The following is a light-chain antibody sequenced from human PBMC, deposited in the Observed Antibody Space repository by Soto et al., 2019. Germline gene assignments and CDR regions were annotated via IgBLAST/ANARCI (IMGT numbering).Light chain of an antibody. V-gene: IGLV2-14*01. J-gene: IGLJ1*01. CDR2: EVS. Sequence: QSALTQPASVSGSPGQSISISCTGTSSDVGAYNFVSWYQQHPGKAPKLMIYEVSNRPSGVSNRFSGSKSGHTASLTISGLQAEDEADYYCSSYTSSSTLVFGSGTKLTVL. CDR3: SSYTSSSTLV. CDR1: SSDVGAYNF.